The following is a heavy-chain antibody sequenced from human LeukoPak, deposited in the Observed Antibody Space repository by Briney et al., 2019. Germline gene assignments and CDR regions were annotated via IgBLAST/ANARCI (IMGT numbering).Heavy chain of an antibody. V-gene: IGHV3-7*01. CDR2: INQDGSEK. Sequence: PGGSLRLSCAASGFTFSSYWMSWVRQAPGKGLEWVANINQDGSEKYYVDSVKGRFTISRDNAKNSLYLQMSSLRAEDTALYYCASRSSVAASGPGWGLGTLVTVSS. CDR1: GFTFSSYW. CDR3: ASRSSVAASGPG. J-gene: IGHJ4*02. D-gene: IGHD2-15*01.